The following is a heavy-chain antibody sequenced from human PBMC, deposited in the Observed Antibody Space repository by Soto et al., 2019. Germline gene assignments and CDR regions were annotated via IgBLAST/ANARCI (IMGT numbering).Heavy chain of an antibody. CDR1: GGTFSSYA. Sequence: QVQLVQSGAEVKKPGSSVKVSCKASGGTFSSYAISWVRQAPGQGLEWMGGIIPIFGTANYAQKFQGRVTITADKSTSTAYMELSSLRSEDTAVYYCARSKAARNQHYYYYGMDVWGQGTTVTVSS. J-gene: IGHJ6*02. V-gene: IGHV1-69*06. D-gene: IGHD6-6*01. CDR3: ARSKAARNQHYYYYGMDV. CDR2: IIPIFGTA.